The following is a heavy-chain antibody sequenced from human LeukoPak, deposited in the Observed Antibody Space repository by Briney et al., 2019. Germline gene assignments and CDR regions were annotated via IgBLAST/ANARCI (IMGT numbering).Heavy chain of an antibody. CDR2: ITGGSTTI. D-gene: IGHD2-15*01. J-gene: IGHJ4*02. CDR3: AKAPVTTCRGAFCYPFDY. Sequence: GGSLRLSCAASGFTFRSYNMNWVRQAPGKGLEWVSYITGGSTTIYYADSVKGRFTISRDSSKNTLFLQMNRLRPEDAAVYYCAKAPVTTCRGAFCYPFDYWGLGTLVTVSS. V-gene: IGHV3-48*01. CDR1: GFTFRSYN.